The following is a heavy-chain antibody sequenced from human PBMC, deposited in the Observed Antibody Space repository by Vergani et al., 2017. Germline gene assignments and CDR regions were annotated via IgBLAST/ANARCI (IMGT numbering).Heavy chain of an antibody. CDR2: IFWNDDT. Sequence: QITLKESGPTLVRPTETLTLTCTFPGFSLENHGSVVGWIRQPPGKALDWLSLIFWNDDTRYSPSLRSRLSIPKDTSKNQVVLTLTNMDPVDTATYYCVHSPSYFSGTFWGWVGYWGQGTLITVSS. CDR3: VHSPSYFSGTFWGWVGY. CDR1: GFSLENHGSV. D-gene: IGHD3-10*01. V-gene: IGHV2-5*01. J-gene: IGHJ4*02.